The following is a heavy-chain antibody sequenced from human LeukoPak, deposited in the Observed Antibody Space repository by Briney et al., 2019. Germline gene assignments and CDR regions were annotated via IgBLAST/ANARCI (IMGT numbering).Heavy chain of an antibody. V-gene: IGHV3-30*18. Sequence: GGSLRLSCAASGFTFSSYGMHWVRQAPGKGLEWVAVISYDGSNKYYADSVKGRFTISRDSSKNTLYLQMNSLRAEDTAVYYCAKDWDGGYVFWGQGTLVTVSS. CDR2: ISYDGSNK. CDR1: GFTFSSYG. J-gene: IGHJ4*02. CDR3: AKDWDGGYVF. D-gene: IGHD5-12*01.